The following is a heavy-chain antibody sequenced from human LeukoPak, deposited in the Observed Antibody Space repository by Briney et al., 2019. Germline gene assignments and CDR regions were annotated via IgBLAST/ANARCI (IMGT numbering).Heavy chain of an antibody. Sequence: GESLKISCMGSGYSFPNYWIGWVRQVPGKGLEWMGIIHPGDSHTRYSPSFQGRVTMSADTSIDTAYLQWNNLKVSDTAIYYCASGVRTTMXVFDIWGQGTMVTVSS. CDR1: GYSFPNYW. CDR2: IHPGDSHT. D-gene: IGHD2-8*01. CDR3: ASGVRTTMXVFDI. V-gene: IGHV5-51*01. J-gene: IGHJ3*02.